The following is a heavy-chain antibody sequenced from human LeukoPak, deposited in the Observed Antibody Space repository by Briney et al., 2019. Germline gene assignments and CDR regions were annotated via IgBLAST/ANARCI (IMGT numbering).Heavy chain of an antibody. CDR2: INHSGST. V-gene: IGHV4-34*01. CDR1: GGSISSYY. Sequence: SETLSLTCTVSGGSISSYYWSWIRQPPGKGLEWIGEINHSGSTNYNPSLKSRVTISVDTSKNQFSLKLSSVTAADTAVYYCARESRGVAYWGQGTLVTVSS. CDR3: ARESRGVAY. D-gene: IGHD6-25*01. J-gene: IGHJ4*02.